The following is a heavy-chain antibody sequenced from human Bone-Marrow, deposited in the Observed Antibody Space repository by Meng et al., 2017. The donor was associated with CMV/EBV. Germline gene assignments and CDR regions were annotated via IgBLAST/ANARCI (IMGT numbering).Heavy chain of an antibody. CDR1: GFTFSSYS. V-gene: IGHV3-21*01. Sequence: GGSLRLSCAASGFTFSSYSMNWVRQAPGKGLEWVSSISSSSSYIYYADSAKGRFTISRDNAKNSLYLQMNSLRAEDTAVYYCARVCSSTSCHYYYYGMDVWGQGTTVTVSS. CDR3: ARVCSSTSCHYYYYGMDV. J-gene: IGHJ6*02. CDR2: ISSSSSYI. D-gene: IGHD2-2*01.